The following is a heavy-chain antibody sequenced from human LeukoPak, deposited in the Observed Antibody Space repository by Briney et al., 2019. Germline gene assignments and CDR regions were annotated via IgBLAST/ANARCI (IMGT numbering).Heavy chain of an antibody. CDR2: ISAYNGNT. Sequence: ASVKVSCKASGYTFTSYGISWVRHAPGQGPEWMGWISAYNGNTNYAQKLQGRVTMTTDTSTSTAYMELRSLRSDDTAVYYCAREGYCSGGSCYLDAFDIWGQGTMVTVSS. CDR1: GYTFTSYG. CDR3: AREGYCSGGSCYLDAFDI. J-gene: IGHJ3*02. D-gene: IGHD2-15*01. V-gene: IGHV1-18*01.